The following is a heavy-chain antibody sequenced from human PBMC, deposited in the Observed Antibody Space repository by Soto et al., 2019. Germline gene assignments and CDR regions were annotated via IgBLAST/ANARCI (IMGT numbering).Heavy chain of an antibody. CDR2: ISSSSSTI. J-gene: IGHJ6*03. D-gene: IGHD3-10*01. Sequence: EVQLVESGGGLVQPGGSLRLSCAASGFTFSSYSMNWVRQAPGTGLEWVSYISSSSSTIYYADSVKGRFTISRDNAKNSRYLQMNSLRAEDTAVYYCASWGRLLWFGESKNMAVWGKGTTVTVSS. CDR3: ASWGRLLWFGESKNMAV. CDR1: GFTFSSYS. V-gene: IGHV3-48*01.